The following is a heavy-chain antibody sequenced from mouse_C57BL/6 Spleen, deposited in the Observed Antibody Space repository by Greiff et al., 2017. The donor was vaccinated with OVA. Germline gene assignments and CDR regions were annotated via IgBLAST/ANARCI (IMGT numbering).Heavy chain of an antibody. D-gene: IGHD2-4*01. Sequence: QVQLQQSGPELVKPGASVKISCKASGYAFSSSWMNWVKQRPGKGLEWIGRIYPGDGDTNYHGKFKGKGTLTADKSSSTAYMQLSSLTSEDSAVYFCARMGLGAMDYWGQGASVTVSS. J-gene: IGHJ4*01. CDR1: GYAFSSSW. CDR2: IYPGDGDT. CDR3: ARMGLGAMDY. V-gene: IGHV1-82*01.